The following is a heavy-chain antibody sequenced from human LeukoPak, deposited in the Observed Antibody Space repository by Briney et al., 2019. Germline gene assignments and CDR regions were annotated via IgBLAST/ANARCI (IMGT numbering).Heavy chain of an antibody. D-gene: IGHD2-15*01. Sequence: GASVKVSCKASGYTFTSYYMHWVRQAPGQGLEWMGWINPNSGGTNYAQKFQGRVTMTRDTSISTAYMELSRLRSDDTAVYYCARELGYCSGGSCYNPWGQGTMVTVSS. CDR2: INPNSGGT. CDR3: ARELGYCSGGSCYNP. CDR1: GYTFTSYY. V-gene: IGHV1-2*02. J-gene: IGHJ3*01.